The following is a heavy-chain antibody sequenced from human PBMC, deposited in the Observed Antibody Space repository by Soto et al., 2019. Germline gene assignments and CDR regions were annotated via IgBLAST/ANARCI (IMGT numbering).Heavy chain of an antibody. V-gene: IGHV3-53*01. J-gene: IGHJ5*02. CDR3: ARALPVAKGGFDP. CDR2: IYTAGGT. CDR1: GFTVSNTY. Sequence: GGSLRLSCAASGFTVSNTYMTWFRQPPGKGLECVSVIYTAGGTNYADSVKGRFIISRDNSKNTLYLQMNSLRAEDTAVYYCARALPVAKGGFDPWGQGTLVTVSS. D-gene: IGHD2-2*01.